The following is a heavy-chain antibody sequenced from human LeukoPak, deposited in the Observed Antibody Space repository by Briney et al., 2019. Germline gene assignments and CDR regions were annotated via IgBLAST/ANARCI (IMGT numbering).Heavy chain of an antibody. CDR1: GFTLDDYA. D-gene: IGHD4-11*01. CDR2: MSWYSSDT. V-gene: IGHV3-9*01. Sequence: GGSLRLSCEASGFTLDDYAMHWVRQAPGKGLEWVSGMSWYSSDTGYADSVKDRFTISRDNAKNSLYLQMNSLRAEDTAFYYCAKDLNSNYFSFYFESWGQGTLVTVSS. J-gene: IGHJ4*02. CDR3: AKDLNSNYFSFYFES.